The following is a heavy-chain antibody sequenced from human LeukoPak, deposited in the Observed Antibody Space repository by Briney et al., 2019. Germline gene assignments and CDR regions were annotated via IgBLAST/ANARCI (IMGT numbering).Heavy chain of an antibody. V-gene: IGHV1-8*03. CDR2: MNPDSGDT. CDR1: VYAFTTSY. CDR3: TRAWDL. J-gene: IGHJ5*02. Sequence: ASVKVSCKASVYAFTTSYINWMRAATGQGLEWMGWMNPDSGDTGYAEKFQDRLTIVGDTSINTAYMELTNLKSEDTAVYYCTRAWDLWGQGTLVTVSS.